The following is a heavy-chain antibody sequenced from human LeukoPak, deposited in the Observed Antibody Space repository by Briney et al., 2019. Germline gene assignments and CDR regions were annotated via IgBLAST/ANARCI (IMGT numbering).Heavy chain of an antibody. CDR2: ISSNGGST. CDR3: ARITIGRVSEY. V-gene: IGHV3-64*01. J-gene: IGHJ4*02. D-gene: IGHD3-10*01. CDR1: VVTFSSYA. Sequence: GGSLRLSCVSSVVTFSSYAMNWVRQAPGKGLEYVSAISSNGGSTYYANSVKGRFTISRDNSKNTLYLQMGSLRAEDMAVYYCARITIGRVSEYWGQGTLVTVSS.